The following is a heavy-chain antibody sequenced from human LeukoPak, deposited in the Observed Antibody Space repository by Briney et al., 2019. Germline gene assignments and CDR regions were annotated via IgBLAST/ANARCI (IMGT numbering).Heavy chain of an antibody. J-gene: IGHJ4*02. CDR2: INPNDGGT. V-gene: IGHV1-2*02. D-gene: IGHD3-22*01. CDR1: GYTFTGYY. CDR3: AKPAIDHYDSSGYYSSYFFDY. Sequence: GASVKVSCKASGYTFTGYYMHWVRQAPGQGLEWMGWINPNDGGTNYAQKFQGRVTMTRDTSISTAYMELSRLRSDDTALYYCAKPAIDHYDSSGYYSSYFFDYWGQGALVTVSS.